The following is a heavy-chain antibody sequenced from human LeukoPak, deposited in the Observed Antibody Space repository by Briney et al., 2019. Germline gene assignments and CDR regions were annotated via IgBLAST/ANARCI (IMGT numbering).Heavy chain of an antibody. D-gene: IGHD2-21*02. Sequence: ASVKVSCKASGYTFTGYYMHWVRQAPGQGLEWMGWINPNSGGTNYAQKFQGRVTMTRDTSISTAYMELSRLRSDDTAAYYCARADMVTAIRTKRGPPDFDYWGQGTLVTVSS. V-gene: IGHV1-2*02. CDR1: GYTFTGYY. CDR3: ARADMVTAIRTKRGPPDFDY. J-gene: IGHJ4*02. CDR2: INPNSGGT.